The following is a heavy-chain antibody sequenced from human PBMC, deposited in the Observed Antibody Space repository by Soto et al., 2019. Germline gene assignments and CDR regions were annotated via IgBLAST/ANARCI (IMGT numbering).Heavy chain of an antibody. J-gene: IGHJ6*02. V-gene: IGHV3-74*01. D-gene: IGHD5-18*01. CDR1: GFTFSSYW. CDR2: INSDGSST. CDR3: ARGGYSYGGRGYYYYGMDV. Sequence: EVQLVESGGGLVQPGGSLRLSCAASGFTFSSYWMHWVRQAPGKGLVWVSRINSDGSSTSYADSVKGRFTISRDNAKNTLYLQMNSLRAEDTAVYYCARGGYSYGGRGYYYYGMDVWGQGTTVTGSS.